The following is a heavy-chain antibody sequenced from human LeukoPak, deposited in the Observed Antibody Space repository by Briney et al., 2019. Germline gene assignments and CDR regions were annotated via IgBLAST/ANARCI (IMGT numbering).Heavy chain of an antibody. Sequence: PGGSLRLSCAASGFTFSSYDMHWVRQATGKGLEWVSAIGTAGDTYYPGSVKGRCTISRENAKNSLYLQMNSLRAGDTAVYYCARATAGVVLDVRGQGTTVTVSS. CDR2: IGTAGDT. D-gene: IGHD2-8*01. CDR3: ARATAGVVLDV. V-gene: IGHV3-13*01. J-gene: IGHJ6*02. CDR1: GFTFSSYD.